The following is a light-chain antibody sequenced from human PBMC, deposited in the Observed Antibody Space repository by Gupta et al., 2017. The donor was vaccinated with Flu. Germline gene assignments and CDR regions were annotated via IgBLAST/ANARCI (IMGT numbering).Light chain of an antibody. V-gene: IGLV2-14*01. J-gene: IGLJ2*01. CDR3: SAYTSSSTLL. Sequence: QSALTQPDSVSESPGQSITISCTGSGSDVGAYDSVSWYQHQPGKAPKLMIYDVSNRPSGVSNRFSVSKSGSTASLTISVLQADDEADYYCSAYTSSSTLLFGGGTKLTV. CDR2: DVS. CDR1: GSDVGAYDS.